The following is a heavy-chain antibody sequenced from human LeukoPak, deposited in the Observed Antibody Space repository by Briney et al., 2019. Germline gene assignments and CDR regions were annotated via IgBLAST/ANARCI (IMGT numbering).Heavy chain of an antibody. Sequence: SETLSLTCAVYGGSFNGYYWSWIRQPPGKGLEWIGEINHSGSTNYNPSLKSRVTISVDTSKNQFSLKLSSVTAADTAVYHCARVLRYFDWLSRSYYFDYWGQGTLVTVSS. J-gene: IGHJ4*02. D-gene: IGHD3-9*01. CDR2: INHSGST. CDR3: ARVLRYFDWLSRSYYFDY. V-gene: IGHV4-34*01. CDR1: GGSFNGYY.